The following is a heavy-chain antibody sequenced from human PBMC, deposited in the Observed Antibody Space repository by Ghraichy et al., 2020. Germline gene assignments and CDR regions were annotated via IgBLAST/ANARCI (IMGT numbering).Heavy chain of an antibody. D-gene: IGHD3-16*02. CDR3: TSLVHRVPQEDY. CDR2: ISGSGGSAE. J-gene: IGHJ4*01. V-gene: IGHV3-48*02. CDR1: GFAFSRYG. Sequence: GGSLRLSCAASGFAFSRYGMNWVRQAPGKGLEWLSYISGSGGSAEQYADSVRGRFTISRDNAKNSLYLQMNSLRDEDTAVYFCTSLVHRVPQEDYWGQGTLVTVSS.